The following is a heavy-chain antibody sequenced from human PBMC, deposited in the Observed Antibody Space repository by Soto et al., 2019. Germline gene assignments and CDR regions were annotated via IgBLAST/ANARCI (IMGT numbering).Heavy chain of an antibody. D-gene: IGHD2-15*01. CDR1: GFTFSSYA. CDR2: ISGSGGST. CDR3: AKNQGTPSGGIWVDYYYGMDV. V-gene: IGHV3-23*01. J-gene: IGHJ6*02. Sequence: GGSLRLSCAASGFTFSSYAMSWVRQAPGKGLEWVSAISGSGGSTYYADSVKGRFTISRDNSKNTLYLQMNSLRAEDTAVYYCAKNQGTPSGGIWVDYYYGMDVWGQGTTVTVSS.